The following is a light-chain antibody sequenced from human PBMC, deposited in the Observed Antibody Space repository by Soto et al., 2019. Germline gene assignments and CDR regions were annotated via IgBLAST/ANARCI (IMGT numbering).Light chain of an antibody. J-gene: IGLJ1*01. CDR3: SSYTISNTLPFV. CDR2: EVT. CDR1: SSDIGTYNY. Sequence: SALTQPASVSGSPGQSITISCTGTSSDIGTYNYVSWYQQHPGNVPKLLIYEVTHRPSGVSNRFSGSKSGNTASLTISGLQAEDEADYYCSSYTISNTLPFVFGTGTKVTVL. V-gene: IGLV2-14*01.